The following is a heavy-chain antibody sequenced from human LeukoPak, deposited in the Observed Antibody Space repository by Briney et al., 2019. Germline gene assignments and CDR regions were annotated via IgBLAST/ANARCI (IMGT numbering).Heavy chain of an antibody. CDR2: ISAYNGNT. Sequence: ASVKVSCKASGYTFTSYGIRWVRQAPGQGLEWMGWISAYNGNTNYAQKLQGRVTMTTDTSTSTAYMELRSLRSDDTAVYYCARVYYDFWTYYYGMDVWGQGTPVTVSS. CDR3: ARVYYDFWTYYYGMDV. J-gene: IGHJ6*02. CDR1: GYTFTSYG. V-gene: IGHV1-18*01. D-gene: IGHD3-3*01.